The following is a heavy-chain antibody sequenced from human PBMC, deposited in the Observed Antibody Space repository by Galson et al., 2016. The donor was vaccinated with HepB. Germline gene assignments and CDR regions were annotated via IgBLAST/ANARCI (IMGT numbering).Heavy chain of an antibody. V-gene: IGHV5-51*01. CDR3: ARHFYYGARVYGMDV. CDR2: IYPVDSDV. D-gene: IGHD4-17*01. J-gene: IGHJ6*02. Sequence: QSGAEVKKPGESLKISCQCSGYRFTTSWIAWVRQMPGKGLEWIGVIYPVDSDVRYTSSFQGQVTISADKSISTAYLQWNSLQASDTAIYYCARHFYYGARVYGMDVWGQGTTVTVSS. CDR1: GYRFTTSW.